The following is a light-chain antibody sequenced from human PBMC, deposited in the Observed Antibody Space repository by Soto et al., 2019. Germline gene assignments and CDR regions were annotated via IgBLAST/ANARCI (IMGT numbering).Light chain of an antibody. CDR1: QDISNY. CDR2: AAS. J-gene: IGKJ4*01. Sequence: DIQMTQSPSSLSASVGDRVTITCRTSQDISNYLAWYQQKPGKVPKLLIYAASTLQSGVRSRFSGGGSGTDFSLTISSLQPEDVATYYCQKYNSAPHTFGGGTKVEIQ. CDR3: QKYNSAPHT. V-gene: IGKV1-27*01.